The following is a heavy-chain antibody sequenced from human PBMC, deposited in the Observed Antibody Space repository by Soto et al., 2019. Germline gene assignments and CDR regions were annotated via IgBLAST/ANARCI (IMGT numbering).Heavy chain of an antibody. CDR3: ARDAPVALGVHNSMDV. J-gene: IGHJ6*02. CDR2: IYYSGNT. Sequence: SETLSLTCTVSGGSISSGYYWSWIRQHPVKGLEWIGYIYYSGNTYYNPSLKSRVSISLDTSKSQFSLKLDSVTAADTAVYYCARDAPVALGVHNSMDVWGQGTTVTVSS. V-gene: IGHV4-31*03. D-gene: IGHD3-3*02. CDR1: GGSISSGYY.